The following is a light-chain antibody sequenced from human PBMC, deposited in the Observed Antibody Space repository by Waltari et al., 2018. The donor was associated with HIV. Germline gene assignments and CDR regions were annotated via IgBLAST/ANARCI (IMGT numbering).Light chain of an antibody. Sequence: DIVLTQSPDSLAVSLGARATINCKSSQSILSTAGNRHYLAWYQQRPGQAPNLLIYWASTRESGVPDRFSGSGSGTDFTLTISSLQAEDVAVYYCQQYYDTPYTFGQGTKLDI. CDR1: QSILSTAGNRHY. CDR2: WAS. V-gene: IGKV4-1*01. CDR3: QQYYDTPYT. J-gene: IGKJ2*01.